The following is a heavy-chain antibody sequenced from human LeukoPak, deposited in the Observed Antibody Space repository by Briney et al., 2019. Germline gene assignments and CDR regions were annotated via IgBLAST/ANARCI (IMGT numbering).Heavy chain of an antibody. V-gene: IGHV3-23*01. CDR2: ISDSGGRT. D-gene: IGHD5-18*01. J-gene: IGHJ4*02. Sequence: GGSLKLSCTLSGLTFSNYAMSWVRQAPGRGLEWISVISDSGGRTNYADSVKGRFTISRDNSRNTLFLQLSSLRDDDTAIYYCAKRLGYDYGYYDYWGQGAMVTVTS. CDR3: AKRLGYDYGYYDY. CDR1: GLTFSNYA.